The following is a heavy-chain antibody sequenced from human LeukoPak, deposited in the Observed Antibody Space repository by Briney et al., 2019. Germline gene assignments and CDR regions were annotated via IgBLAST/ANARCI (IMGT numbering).Heavy chain of an antibody. Sequence: GGSLRLSCAASGFTFSSYGMHWVRQAPGKGLEWVAVIWYDGSNKYYADSVKGRFTISGDNSKNTLYLQMNSLRAEDTAVYYCARDLRYSYYFDYWGQGTRVTVSS. D-gene: IGHD5-18*01. CDR3: ARDLRYSYYFDY. J-gene: IGHJ4*02. CDR1: GFTFSSYG. V-gene: IGHV3-33*01. CDR2: IWYDGSNK.